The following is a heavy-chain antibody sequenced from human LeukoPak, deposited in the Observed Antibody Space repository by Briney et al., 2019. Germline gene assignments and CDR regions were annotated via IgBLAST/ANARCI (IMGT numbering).Heavy chain of an antibody. V-gene: IGHV3-30-3*01. CDR2: ISYDGSNK. CDR3: AKGGHYYYYGMDV. J-gene: IGHJ6*02. CDR1: GFIFSGHV. Sequence: GGSLRLSCAASGFIFSGHVMHWVRQAPGKGLEWVSLISYDGSNKDYADSVKGRFTISRDNSKNTLYLQVNSLRAEDTAVYYCAKGGHYYYYGMDVWGQGTTVTVSS. D-gene: IGHD3-16*01.